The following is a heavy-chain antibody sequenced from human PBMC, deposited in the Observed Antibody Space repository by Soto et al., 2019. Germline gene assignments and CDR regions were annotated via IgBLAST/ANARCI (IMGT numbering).Heavy chain of an antibody. V-gene: IGHV3-30-3*01. CDR3: ARQDDYGGNWGFDP. CDR2: ISYDGSNK. CDR1: GFTFSSYA. D-gene: IGHD4-17*01. Sequence: QVQLVESGGGVVQPGRSLRLSCAASGFTFSSYAMHWVRQAPGKGLEWVAVISYDGSNKYYADSVKGRFTISRDNSKNTLYLQMNSLRAEDTAGYYCARQDDYGGNWGFDPWGQGTLVTVSS. J-gene: IGHJ5*02.